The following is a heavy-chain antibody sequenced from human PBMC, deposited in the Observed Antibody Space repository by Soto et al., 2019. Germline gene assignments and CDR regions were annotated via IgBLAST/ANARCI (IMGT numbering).Heavy chain of an antibody. J-gene: IGHJ4*02. V-gene: IGHV3-23*01. CDR3: ARDRNYPRDQFDN. CDR2: IGGDGST. D-gene: IGHD1-7*01. CDR1: GFTFSSYA. Sequence: GGSLRLSCVGSGFTFSSYATSWVRQAPGRGPEWVSAIGGDGSTWYADSVRGRFTISRDNSKNTVYVQMNSLRAEDTAIYYCARDRNYPRDQFDNWGQGILVTVSS.